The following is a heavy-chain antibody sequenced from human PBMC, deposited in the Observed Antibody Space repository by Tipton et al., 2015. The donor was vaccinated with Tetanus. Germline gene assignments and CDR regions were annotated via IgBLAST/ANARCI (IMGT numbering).Heavy chain of an antibody. CDR2: VYYDGSA. Sequence: LRLSCTVSGDSISSSEYYWGWIRQPPGEGLEWIASVYYDGSAYTNPSLKSRIAISIDTSGSQFSLKVHSVTAADTAFYYCTRHVVEAVPRWFDPWGQGTLVIASS. V-gene: IGHV4-39*01. CDR3: TRHVVEAVPRWFDP. D-gene: IGHD2-2*01. CDR1: GDSISSSEYY. J-gene: IGHJ5*02.